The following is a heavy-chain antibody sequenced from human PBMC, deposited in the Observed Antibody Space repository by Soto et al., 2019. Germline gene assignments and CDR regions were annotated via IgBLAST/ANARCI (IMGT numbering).Heavy chain of an antibody. V-gene: IGHV4-39*01. Sequence: QLQLQESGPGLVRPSETLSLICTVSGGSITRNDHYWGWIRQSPGKGLEWIGDIKSSGSTNYNLSLKSRVGMSVETSKNQFSLKMNSVTAADTAVYYCARLGSSGWYQGSYFDYWGQGTLVTVSS. CDR2: IKSSGST. D-gene: IGHD6-19*01. CDR3: ARLGSSGWYQGSYFDY. J-gene: IGHJ4*02. CDR1: GGSITRNDHY.